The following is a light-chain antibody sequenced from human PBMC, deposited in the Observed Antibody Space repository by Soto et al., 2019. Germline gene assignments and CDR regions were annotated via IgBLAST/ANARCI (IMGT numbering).Light chain of an antibody. CDR1: SGAVTSGYY. Sequence: QAVVTQEPSLTVSPGGTVSLTCASSSGAVTSGYYPNWFQQKPGQAPRPLGFSICNKHSWTPARFSGCLLGDKAALTLSDVQPEDEAEYYCLLYYDAAQVFGGGTQLTVL. CDR2: SIC. V-gene: IGLV7-43*01. J-gene: IGLJ7*01. CDR3: LLYYDAAQV.